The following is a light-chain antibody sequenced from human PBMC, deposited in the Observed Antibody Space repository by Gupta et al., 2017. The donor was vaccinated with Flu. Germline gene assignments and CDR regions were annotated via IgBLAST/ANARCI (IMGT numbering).Light chain of an antibody. CDR2: SDN. J-gene: IGLJ2*01. CDR1: SSNIGRNS. V-gene: IGLV1-44*01. Sequence: QSVLTQPPSASGTPGQRVTISCSGSSSNIGRNSVNWYQQFPGTGPRLLIYSDNRRPSGVPDRFSGSKSGTSASLAISGLQSEDEADYYCAALDDSLNGPVFGGGTRVTVL. CDR3: AALDDSLNGPV.